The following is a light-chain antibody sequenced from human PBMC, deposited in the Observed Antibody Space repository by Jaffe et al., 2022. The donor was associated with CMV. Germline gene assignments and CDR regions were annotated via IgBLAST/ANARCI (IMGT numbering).Light chain of an antibody. Sequence: DIQMTQSPSTLSASVGDRITITCRASQTISSSLAWYQQRPGKAPKLLIYQASNLESGVPSRFSGSGSGTEFTLTISGLQPDDFATYYCQHYNVYPWTFGQGTEVEIK. V-gene: IGKV1-5*03. J-gene: IGKJ1*01. CDR1: QTISSS. CDR3: QHYNVYPWT. CDR2: QAS.